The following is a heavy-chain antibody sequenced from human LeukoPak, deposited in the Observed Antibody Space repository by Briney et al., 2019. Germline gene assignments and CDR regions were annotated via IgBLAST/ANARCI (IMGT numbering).Heavy chain of an antibody. CDR1: GFTFSSYA. Sequence: PGGSLRLSCAASGFTFSSYAISWVRQPPGKGLEWVSAITGTGGSTYYAASVKGRFTVSRDNSKNTLYLQMSSLRAEDTAMYYCAKVRDTRDWYKDAFDIWGQGTRVTVSS. J-gene: IGHJ3*02. V-gene: IGHV3-23*01. D-gene: IGHD6-19*01. CDR3: AKVRDTRDWYKDAFDI. CDR2: ITGTGGST.